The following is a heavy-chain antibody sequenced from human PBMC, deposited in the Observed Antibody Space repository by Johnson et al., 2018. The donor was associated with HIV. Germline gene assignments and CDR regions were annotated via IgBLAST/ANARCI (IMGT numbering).Heavy chain of an antibody. CDR3: ARPTTVEKGEDAFDI. Sequence: VQLVESGGGLVQPGGSLRLSCAASGFTFSSYDMHWVRQATGKGLEWVANIKQDGSEKYYVDSVKGRFTISRDNAKNSLYLQMNSLRAEDTAVYYCARPTTVEKGEDAFDIWGQGTMVTVSS. V-gene: IGHV3-7*05. CDR2: IKQDGSEK. J-gene: IGHJ3*02. CDR1: GFTFSSYD. D-gene: IGHD4-23*01.